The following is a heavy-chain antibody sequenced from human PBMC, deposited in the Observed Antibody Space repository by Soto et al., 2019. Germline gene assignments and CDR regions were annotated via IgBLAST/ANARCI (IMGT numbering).Heavy chain of an antibody. CDR3: ASILGGIFDY. CDR1: GGSFSSYS. J-gene: IGHJ4*02. V-gene: IGHV1-69*06. CDR2: IMPISDST. Sequence: QVQLVQSGAEVKKPGSSVKVSCKASGGSFSSYSISWVRQAPGQGLEWMGGIMPISDSTKYAQNFQDRVTITADRSTGTAYMELSSLRSDDTAGYYCASILGGIFDYWCQGNLVTVSS. D-gene: IGHD3-3*01.